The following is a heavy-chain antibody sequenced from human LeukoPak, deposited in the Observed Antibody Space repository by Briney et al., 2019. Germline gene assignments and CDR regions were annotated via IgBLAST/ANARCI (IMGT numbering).Heavy chain of an antibody. CDR3: AGLYYYDSSGFDP. D-gene: IGHD3-22*01. CDR2: IYYSGST. V-gene: IGHV4-59*12. J-gene: IGHJ5*02. Sequence: SETLSLTCTVSGGSISSYYWSWIRQPPGKGLEWVGYIYYSGSTNYNPSLKSRVTMSVDTSKNQFSLKLSSVTAADTAFYYCAGLYYYDSSGFDPWGQGTLVTVSS. CDR1: GGSISSYY.